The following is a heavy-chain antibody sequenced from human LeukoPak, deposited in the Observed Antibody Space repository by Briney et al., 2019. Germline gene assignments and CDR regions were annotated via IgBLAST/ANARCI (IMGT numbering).Heavy chain of an antibody. V-gene: IGHV1-3*01. CDR1: GYTFTSYA. J-gene: IGHJ6*02. D-gene: IGHD3-10*01. CDR2: INAGNGNT. CDR3: ARDREGKRYYYGMDV. Sequence: ASVRVSCKASGYTFTSYAMHWVRQAPGQRLEWMGWINAGNGNTKYSQKFQGRVTITRDTSASTAYMGLSSLRSEDTAVYYCARDREGKRYYYGMDVWGQGTTVTVSS.